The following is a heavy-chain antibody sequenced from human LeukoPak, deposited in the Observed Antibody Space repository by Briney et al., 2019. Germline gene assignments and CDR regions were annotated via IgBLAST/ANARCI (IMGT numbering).Heavy chain of an antibody. V-gene: IGHV3-53*01. CDR1: GFTVSSSY. CDR3: ASRDYYDSSGYYDAFDI. Sequence: GGSLRLSCAASGFTVSSSYMSWVRQAPGKGLEWVSVIYSGGSTYYADSVKGRFTISRDNSKNTLYLQMNSLRAEDTAVYYCASRDYYDSSGYYDAFDIWGQGTMVTVSS. CDR2: IYSGGST. D-gene: IGHD3-22*01. J-gene: IGHJ3*02.